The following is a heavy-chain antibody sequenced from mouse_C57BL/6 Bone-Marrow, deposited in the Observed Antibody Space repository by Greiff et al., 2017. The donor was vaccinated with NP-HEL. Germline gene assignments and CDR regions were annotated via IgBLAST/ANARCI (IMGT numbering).Heavy chain of an antibody. CDR1: GYTFTDYE. Sequence: QVQLQQPGAELVRPGASVTLSCKASGYTFTDYEMHWVKQTPVHGLEWIGAIDPETGGTAYNQKFKGKAILTADKSSSTAYMELRSLTSEDSAVYYCTRPYYGSSFFAYWGQGTLVTVSA. CDR3: TRPYYGSSFFAY. CDR2: IDPETGGT. V-gene: IGHV1-15*01. D-gene: IGHD1-1*01. J-gene: IGHJ3*01.